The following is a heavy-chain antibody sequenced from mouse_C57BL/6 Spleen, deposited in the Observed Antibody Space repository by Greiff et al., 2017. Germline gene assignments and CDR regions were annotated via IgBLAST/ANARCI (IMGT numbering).Heavy chain of an antibody. CDR1: GFTFSDYG. CDR2: ISSGSSTI. Sequence: DVKLVESGGGLVKPGGSLKLSCAASGFTFSDYGMHWVRQAPEKGLEWVAYISSGSSTIYYADTVKGRFTISRDNAKNTLFLQMTSLRSEDTAMYYCARNGNPYYYAMDYWGQGTSVTVSS. D-gene: IGHD2-1*01. CDR3: ARNGNPYYYAMDY. V-gene: IGHV5-17*01. J-gene: IGHJ4*01.